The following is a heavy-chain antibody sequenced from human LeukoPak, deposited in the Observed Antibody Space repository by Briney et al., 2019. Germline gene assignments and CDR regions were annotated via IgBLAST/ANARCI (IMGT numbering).Heavy chain of an antibody. Sequence: GGSLRRSCAASGFTFSSFGMHWVRPAPGKGRVWVAGIWYDGSNKSYAVPVKGRFTISRDNSKNTMYLQMHRLRAAARAVYYCARDINRRGLVPAALGALDYWGQGTLVTVSS. J-gene: IGHJ4*02. CDR1: GFTFSSFG. CDR2: IWYDGSNK. V-gene: IGHV3-33*01. CDR3: ARDINRRGLVPAALGALDY. D-gene: IGHD2-2*01.